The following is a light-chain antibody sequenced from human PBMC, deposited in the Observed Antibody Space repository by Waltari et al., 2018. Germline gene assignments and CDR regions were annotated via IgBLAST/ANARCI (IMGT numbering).Light chain of an antibody. CDR2: LTS. J-gene: IGKJ3*01. V-gene: IGKV1-39*01. Sequence: DIQMTQSPSSLSASVGDRVTITCRASQNVNTYLNWYQQQPGKAPKLVIYLTSTLGSGVPSRFSGSGSGTDFILTISSLQPEDFATYYCQQSHSIPYTFGPGTKVDFK. CDR1: QNVNTY. CDR3: QQSHSIPYT.